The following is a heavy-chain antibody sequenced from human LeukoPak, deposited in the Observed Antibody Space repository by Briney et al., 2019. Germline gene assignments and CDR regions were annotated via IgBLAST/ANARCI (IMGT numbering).Heavy chain of an antibody. D-gene: IGHD2-15*01. V-gene: IGHV3-23*01. CDR3: ARGFLRGYCSGGSCYPRS. CDR2: ISGSGGST. Sequence: GGSLRLSCAASGFTFSSYAMSWVRQAPGKGLEWVSAISGSGGSTYYADSVKGRFTISRDNSKNTLYLQMNSLRAEDTAVYYCARGFLRGYCSGGSCYPRSWGQGTLVTVSS. CDR1: GFTFSSYA. J-gene: IGHJ5*02.